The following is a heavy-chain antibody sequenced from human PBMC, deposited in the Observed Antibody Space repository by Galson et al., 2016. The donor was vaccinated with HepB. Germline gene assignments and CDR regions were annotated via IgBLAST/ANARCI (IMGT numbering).Heavy chain of an antibody. J-gene: IGHJ5*02. Sequence: TLSLTCTISGGSISSGVYYWSWIRQHPGKGLEWIGYIYYSGRTYYNPSLKSRVTISVDTSKNQFSLKLTSVTAADTAVYYCARAGLNSELLLSPAKTNDKLSNWFDPWGQGTQVTVSS. V-gene: IGHV4-31*03. D-gene: IGHD3-3*01. CDR2: IYYSGRT. CDR3: ARAGLNSELLLSPAKTNDKLSNWFDP. CDR1: GGSISSGVYY.